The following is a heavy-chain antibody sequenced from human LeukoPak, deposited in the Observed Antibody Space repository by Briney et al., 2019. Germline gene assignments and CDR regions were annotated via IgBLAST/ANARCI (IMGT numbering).Heavy chain of an antibody. CDR3: ARQFGGNSEFDY. J-gene: IGHJ4*02. CDR1: GYSFTGNW. Sequence: GESLKISCMGSGYSFTGNWIVFVRQMPGKGLECMGVIYPGDSDIRYSPSFQGQVTISADKSISTAYVQWSCLKASGTAMYYCARQFGGNSEFDYWGQGTLVTVSS. D-gene: IGHD4-23*01. V-gene: IGHV5-51*01. CDR2: IYPGDSDI.